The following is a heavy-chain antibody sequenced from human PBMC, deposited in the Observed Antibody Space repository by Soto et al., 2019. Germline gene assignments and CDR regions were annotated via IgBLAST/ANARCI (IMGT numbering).Heavy chain of an antibody. Sequence: GGSLRLSCAASGFTFSSYSMNWVRQAPGKGLEWVSYISSTSNIIYYADSVKGRFTISRDNAKNSLSLQMINLRAEDTAVYYCARVDYDILTGSQRYFDYWGQGTLVTVSS. D-gene: IGHD3-9*01. V-gene: IGHV3-48*01. CDR1: GFTFSSYS. CDR3: ARVDYDILTGSQRYFDY. CDR2: ISSTSNII. J-gene: IGHJ4*02.